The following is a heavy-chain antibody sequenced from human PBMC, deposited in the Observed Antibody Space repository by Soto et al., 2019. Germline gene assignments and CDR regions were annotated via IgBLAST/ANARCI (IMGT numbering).Heavy chain of an antibody. J-gene: IGHJ6*02. CDR1: GGSISSGGYY. CDR3: ARAPRGGGYYYYGMDV. CDR2: IYYSGST. V-gene: IGHV4-31*03. Sequence: SETLSLTCTVSGGSISSGGYYWSRIRQHPGKGLEWIGYIYYSGSTYYNPSLKSRVTISVDTSKNQFSLKLSSVTAADTAVYYCARAPRGGGYYYYGMDVWGQGTTVTVSS. D-gene: IGHD2-15*01.